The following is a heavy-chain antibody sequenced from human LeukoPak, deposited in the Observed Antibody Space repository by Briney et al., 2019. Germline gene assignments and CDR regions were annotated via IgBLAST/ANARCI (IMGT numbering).Heavy chain of an antibody. D-gene: IGHD3-10*01. Sequence: GGSLRLSCAVSGITLSNYGMSWVRQAPGKGLEWVAGISDSGGRTKYADSVKGRFTISRDNSKNTLYLQMNSLRAEDTAVYYCARDRYYYGSGSYSQYYYYYYGMDVWGQGTTVTVSS. CDR1: GITLSNYG. CDR2: ISDSGGRT. J-gene: IGHJ6*02. CDR3: ARDRYYYGSGSYSQYYYYYYGMDV. V-gene: IGHV3-23*01.